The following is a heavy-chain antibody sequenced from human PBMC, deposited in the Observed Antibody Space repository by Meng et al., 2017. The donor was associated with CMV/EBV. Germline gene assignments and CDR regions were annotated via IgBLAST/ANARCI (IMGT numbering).Heavy chain of an antibody. V-gene: IGHV1-2*02. J-gene: IGHJ4*02. Sequence: ASVKVSCKASGYTFTGYYMHWVRQAPGQGLEWMGWINPNSGGTNYAQKFQGRVTMTRDTPISTAYMELSRLRSDDTAVYYCARGNLRREQQLGYWGQGTLVTVSS. CDR3: ARGNLRREQQLGY. CDR2: INPNSGGT. CDR1: GYTFTGYY. D-gene: IGHD6-13*01.